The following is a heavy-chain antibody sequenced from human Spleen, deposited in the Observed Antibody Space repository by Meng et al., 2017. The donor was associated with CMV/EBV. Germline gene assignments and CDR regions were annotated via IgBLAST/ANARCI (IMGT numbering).Heavy chain of an antibody. J-gene: IGHJ6*02. CDR1: GASISTYY. CDR2: INHSGST. V-gene: IGHV4-34*01. CDR3: ARGKIYDFWSGYPYYGMDV. D-gene: IGHD3-3*01. Sequence: SETLSLTCTVSGASISTYYWSWIRQPPGKGLEWIGEINHSGSTNYNPSLKSRVTXSVDXXKNQFSLKLSSVTAADTAVYYCARGKIYDFWSGYPYYGMDVWGQGTTVTVSS.